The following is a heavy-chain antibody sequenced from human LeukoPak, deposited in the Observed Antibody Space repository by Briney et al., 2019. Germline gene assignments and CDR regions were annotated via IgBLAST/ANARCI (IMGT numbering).Heavy chain of an antibody. CDR3: ARHARGIPFREWFDP. Sequence: PSETLSLTCAVYGGSFSGYYWSWIRQPPGKGLEWIGSIYYSGSTYYNPSLKSRVTISVDTSKNQFSLKLSSVTAADTAVYYCARHARGIPFREWFDPWGQGTLVTVSS. D-gene: IGHD1-20*01. J-gene: IGHJ5*02. CDR1: GGSFSGYY. V-gene: IGHV4-34*01. CDR2: IYYSGST.